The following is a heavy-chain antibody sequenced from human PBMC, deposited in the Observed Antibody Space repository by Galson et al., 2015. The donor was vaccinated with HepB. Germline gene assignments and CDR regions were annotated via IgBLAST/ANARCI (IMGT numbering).Heavy chain of an antibody. J-gene: IGHJ1*01. CDR3: AKDKGGYSSGWIHEYFQH. D-gene: IGHD6-19*01. V-gene: IGHV3-23*01. CDR2: ISGSGGST. Sequence: SLRLSCAASGFTFSSYAMSWVRQAPGKGLEWVSAISGSGGSTYYADSVKGRFTISRDNSKNTLYLQMNSLRAEDTAVYYCAKDKGGYSSGWIHEYFQHWGQGTLVTVSS. CDR1: GFTFSSYA.